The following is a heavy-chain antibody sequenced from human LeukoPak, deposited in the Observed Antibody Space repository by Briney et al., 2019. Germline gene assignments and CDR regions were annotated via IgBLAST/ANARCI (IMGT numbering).Heavy chain of an antibody. CDR1: GYSFTGYY. CDR2: INPNSGDT. Sequence: ASVKVSCKASGYSFTGYYMHWVRQAPGQGLVWMVWINPNSGDTNYSQKFQGRVTMTRDTSISTAYMELSRLRSDDTAVYYCARGRGIVAAGVDYWGQGTLVTVPS. J-gene: IGHJ4*02. CDR3: ARGRGIVAAGVDY. V-gene: IGHV1-2*02. D-gene: IGHD6-13*01.